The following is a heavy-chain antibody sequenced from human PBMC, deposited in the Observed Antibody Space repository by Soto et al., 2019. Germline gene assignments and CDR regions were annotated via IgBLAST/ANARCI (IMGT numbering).Heavy chain of an antibody. J-gene: IGHJ4*02. CDR1: GYTFTSYG. D-gene: IGHD3-10*01. CDR2: ISAYNGNT. Sequence: QVQLVQSGAEVKKPGASVKVSCKASGYTFTSYGISWVRQAPGQGLEWMGWISAYNGNTNYAQKLQGRVTMTTDTPTGXAYMELRSLRSDDTAVYYCARVYRITMVRGELSEYWGQGTLVTVSS. V-gene: IGHV1-18*01. CDR3: ARVYRITMVRGELSEY.